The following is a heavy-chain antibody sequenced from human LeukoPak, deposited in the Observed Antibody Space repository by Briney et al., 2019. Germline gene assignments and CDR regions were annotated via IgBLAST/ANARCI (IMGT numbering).Heavy chain of an antibody. J-gene: IGHJ6*03. V-gene: IGHV4-31*03. D-gene: IGHD3-3*01. Sequence: SETLSLTCTVSGGSISSGGYYWSWIRQHPGKGLEWIGYIYYSGSTYYNPSLKSRVTISVDTSKNQFSLKLSSVTAADTAVYYCARGLTGYDFWSGSLYYYYYYMDVWGKGTTVTVSS. CDR1: GGSISSGGYY. CDR2: IYYSGST. CDR3: ARGLTGYDFWSGSLYYYYYYMDV.